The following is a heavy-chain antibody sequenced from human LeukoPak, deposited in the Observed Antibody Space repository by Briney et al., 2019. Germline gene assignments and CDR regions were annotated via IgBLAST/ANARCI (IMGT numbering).Heavy chain of an antibody. CDR1: GYTFTSYY. CDR3: ARSYSSGCPGDY. D-gene: IGHD6-19*01. V-gene: IGHV1-46*01. CDR2: INPSGGST. Sequence: ASVKVSCKASGYTFTSYYMHWVRQAPGQGLEWMGIINPSGGSTSYAQKFQGRVTMTRDMSTSTVYMELSSLRPEDTAVYYCARSYSSGCPGDYWGQGTLVTVSS. J-gene: IGHJ4*02.